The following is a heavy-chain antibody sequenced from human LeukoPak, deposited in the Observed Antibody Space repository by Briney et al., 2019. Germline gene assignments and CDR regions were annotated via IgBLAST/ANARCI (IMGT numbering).Heavy chain of an antibody. D-gene: IGHD3-9*01. V-gene: IGHV4-38-2*02. CDR2: IFRTGST. Sequence: SETLSLTCTVSDYSISGGYYWGWIRQPPGKGLEWIGSIFRTGSTYYNPSLKSRVTLSVDTSKSQVSLRLTSVTAADAAVYYCVRDPAILTGLGDAFDLWGQGTRVTVSS. J-gene: IGHJ3*01. CDR1: DYSISGGYY. CDR3: VRDPAILTGLGDAFDL.